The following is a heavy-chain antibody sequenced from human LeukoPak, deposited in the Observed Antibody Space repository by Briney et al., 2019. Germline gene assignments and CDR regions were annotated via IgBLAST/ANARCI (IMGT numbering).Heavy chain of an antibody. CDR1: GFTFRTFA. V-gene: IGHV3-23*01. D-gene: IGHD6-19*01. CDR2: IDGSGDST. J-gene: IGHJ4*02. Sequence: PGGSLRLSCAASGFTFRTFAMAGVREAPGGRLQWVSSIDGSGDSTYYADSVKGRFTISRDNSKNTLYLQMNRLRAGDTAVYYCAKVIDTSIAVASADFDYWGQGNLVTVSS. CDR3: AKVIDTSIAVASADFDY.